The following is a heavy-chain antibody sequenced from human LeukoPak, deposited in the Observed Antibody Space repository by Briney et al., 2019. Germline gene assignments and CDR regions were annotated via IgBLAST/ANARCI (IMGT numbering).Heavy chain of an antibody. CDR1: GRTFSSYA. CDR3: ARDSPGATGAGAFDI. D-gene: IGHD1-26*01. CDR2: IIPIFGPA. V-gene: IGHV1-69*13. J-gene: IGHJ3*02. Sequence: SVKVSCKASGRTFSSYAISWVRQAPGQGLEWMGGIIPIFGPANYAQKFQGRVTITADESTSTAYMELSSLRSEDTAVYYCARDSPGATGAGAFDIWGQGTMVTVSS.